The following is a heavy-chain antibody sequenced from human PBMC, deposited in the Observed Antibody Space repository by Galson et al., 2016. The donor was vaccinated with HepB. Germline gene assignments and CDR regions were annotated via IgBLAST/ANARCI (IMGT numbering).Heavy chain of an antibody. J-gene: IGHJ5*02. CDR3: ARDGTLGTTGWLDP. CDR2: IIPILGTA. Sequence: SVKVSCKASGGTFSNYAISWVRQAPGQGLEWMGGIIPILGTANYAQKFQGRVTLTADESTSTAYMELSSLRSEDTAVYYCARDGTLGTTGWLDPWGQGTLVTVSS. CDR1: GGTFSNYA. V-gene: IGHV1-69*13. D-gene: IGHD7-27*01.